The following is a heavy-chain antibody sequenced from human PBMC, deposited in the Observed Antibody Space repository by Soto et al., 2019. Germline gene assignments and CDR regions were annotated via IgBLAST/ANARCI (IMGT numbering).Heavy chain of an antibody. CDR1: GASMSPYY. V-gene: IGHV4-59*01. D-gene: IGHD5-12*01. J-gene: IGHJ4*02. CDR3: ARVGDGYNWDFDY. Sequence: SETLSLTCSVSGASMSPYYWTWVRQPPGKRLEWIANVYYRGTTNYNSSLKSRVTISVATSKNQFSLTMTSVSAADTAIYYCARVGDGYNWDFDYWGQGTLVTVSS. CDR2: VYYRGTT.